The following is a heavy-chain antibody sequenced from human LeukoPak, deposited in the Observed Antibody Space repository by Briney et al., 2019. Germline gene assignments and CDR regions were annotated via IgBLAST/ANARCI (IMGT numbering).Heavy chain of an antibody. CDR3: ARAGAMVRGVITRLDY. D-gene: IGHD3-10*01. V-gene: IGHV7-4-1*02. J-gene: IGHJ4*02. Sequence: ASVKVSCKASGYTFTSYAMNWVRQAPGQGLEWMGWINTNTGNPTYAQGFTGRFVFSLDTSVGTAYLQISSLKAEDTAVYYRARAGAMVRGVITRLDYWGQGTLVTVSS. CDR2: INTNTGNP. CDR1: GYTFTSYA.